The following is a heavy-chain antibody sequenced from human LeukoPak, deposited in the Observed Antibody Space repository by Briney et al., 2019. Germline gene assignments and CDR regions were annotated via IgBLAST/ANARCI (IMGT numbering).Heavy chain of an antibody. Sequence: PGGSLRLSCAASGFTFDYFAMSWVRQTPGKGLERIAYISRISTAIQYADSVKGRFTISRDNGENSLFLQMSSLRVEDTALYYCARDGYNWADLWGQGTLVTVSS. V-gene: IGHV3-48*01. CDR3: ARDGYNWADL. J-gene: IGHJ5*02. D-gene: IGHD5-24*01. CDR1: GFTFDYFA. CDR2: ISRISTAI.